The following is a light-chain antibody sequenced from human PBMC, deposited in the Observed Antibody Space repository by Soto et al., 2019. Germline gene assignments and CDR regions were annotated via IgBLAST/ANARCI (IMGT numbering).Light chain of an antibody. CDR1: QSVTSW. CDR2: DAS. CDR3: QQYNNYFPWT. V-gene: IGKV1-5*01. Sequence: GARVTITCRASQSVTSWLAWYQQKPGKAPKLLIYDASNLESGVPSRFRGSGSGTEFTLTISSLQPDDFATYYCQQYNNYFPWTLGQGTRVEIK. J-gene: IGKJ1*01.